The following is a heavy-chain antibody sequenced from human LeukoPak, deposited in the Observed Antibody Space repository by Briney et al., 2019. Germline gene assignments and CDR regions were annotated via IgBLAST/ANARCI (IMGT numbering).Heavy chain of an antibody. CDR1: GGSISSGSYY. CDR3: ASDGSGSYNYYYYMDV. CDR2: IYTSGST. D-gene: IGHD3-10*01. J-gene: IGHJ6*03. Sequence: SETLSLTCTVSGGSISSGSYYWSWIRQPAGKGLEWIGRIYTSGSTNYNPSLKSRVTISVDTSKNQFSLKLSSVTAADTAVYYCASDGSGSYNYYYYMDVWGKGTTATVSS. V-gene: IGHV4-61*02.